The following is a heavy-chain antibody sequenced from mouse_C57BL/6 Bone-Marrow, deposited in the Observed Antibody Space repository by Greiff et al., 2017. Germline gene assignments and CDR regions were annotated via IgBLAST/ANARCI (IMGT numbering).Heavy chain of an antibody. CDR1: GYTFTSYW. Sequence: QVQLQQPGAELVMPGASVTLSCKASGYTFTSYWMHWVKQRPGQGLEWIGELDPSDSYTNYNQKFKGKSTLTVDKSSSTAYMQLSSLTSEDSAVYYGARGRLRRGFYYAMDYWGQGTSVTVSS. J-gene: IGHJ4*01. V-gene: IGHV1-69*01. D-gene: IGHD2-2*01. CDR2: LDPSDSYT. CDR3: ARGRLRRGFYYAMDY.